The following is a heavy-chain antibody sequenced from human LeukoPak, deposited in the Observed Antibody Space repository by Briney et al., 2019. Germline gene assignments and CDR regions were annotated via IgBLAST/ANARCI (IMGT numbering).Heavy chain of an antibody. CDR1: GFTFDDYA. J-gene: IGHJ3*02. CDR3: ATYCSTTNCHAAGAFDI. D-gene: IGHD2-2*01. CDR2: ISWNSGSM. V-gene: IGHV3-9*03. Sequence: PGGSLRLSCAASGFTFDDYAMHWVRQAPGKGLEWVSGISWNSGSMAYADSVKGRFTISRDNAKNSLYLQMNSLRAEDMALYYCATYCSTTNCHAAGAFDIWGQGTMVTVSS.